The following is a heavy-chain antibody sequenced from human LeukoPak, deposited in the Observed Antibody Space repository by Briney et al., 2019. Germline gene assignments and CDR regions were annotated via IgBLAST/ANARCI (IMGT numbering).Heavy chain of an antibody. CDR2: IRYDGSNK. D-gene: IGHD6-19*01. J-gene: IGHJ4*02. Sequence: GGSLRLSCAASGFTFSSYGMHWVRQAPGKGLEWVAFIRYDGSNKYYADSVKGRFTISRDSSKNTLYLQMNSLRAEDTAVYYCAKVLEQWLAIDYWGQGTLVTVSS. CDR1: GFTFSSYG. V-gene: IGHV3-30*02. CDR3: AKVLEQWLAIDY.